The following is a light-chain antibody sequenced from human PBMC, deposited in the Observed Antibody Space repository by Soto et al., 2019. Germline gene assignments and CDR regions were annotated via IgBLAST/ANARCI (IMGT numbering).Light chain of an antibody. Sequence: DIQMTQSPSSLSASVGDRVTITCRASQGISNYLAWYQQKPGKVPKLLIYSASTLQSGVPSRFSCSGSGTDFTLTISSLQPADVATYYCQKYNSAPRSFGEAPNVEIK. CDR3: QKYNSAPRS. CDR1: QGISNY. V-gene: IGKV1-27*01. CDR2: SAS. J-gene: IGKJ1*01.